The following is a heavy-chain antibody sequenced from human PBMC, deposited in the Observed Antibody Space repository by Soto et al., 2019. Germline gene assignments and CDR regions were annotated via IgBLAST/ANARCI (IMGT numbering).Heavy chain of an antibody. CDR1: GLTFNIYS. V-gene: IGHV3-21*01. J-gene: IGHJ4*02. D-gene: IGHD6-13*01. CDR2: ISSSGSYI. CDR3: ASMFTTAADNYLDY. Sequence: EVQLVESGGGLVKPGGSLRLTCAASGLTFNIYSMNWVRQAPGKGLEWVSSISSSGSYIYYADSVKGRFTISRDNAKNSLYLQMNSVRAEDTAVYYCASMFTTAADNYLDYWGQGTLVTVSS.